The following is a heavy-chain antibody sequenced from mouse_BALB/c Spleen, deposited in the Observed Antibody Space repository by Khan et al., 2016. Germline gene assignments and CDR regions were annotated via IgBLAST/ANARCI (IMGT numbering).Heavy chain of an antibody. CDR2: ILPGSGST. CDR3: ARGGTTARFAY. V-gene: IGHV1-9*01. Sequence: QVQLQQSGAELMKPGASMKISCKATGYTFSSYWIEWVKQRPGHGLEWIGEILPGSGSTNYNEKFKGKATFTADTSSNTAYMQLSSLTSEDSAVDYCARGGTTARFAYWGQGTLVTVSA. D-gene: IGHD1-2*01. CDR1: GYTFSSYW. J-gene: IGHJ3*01.